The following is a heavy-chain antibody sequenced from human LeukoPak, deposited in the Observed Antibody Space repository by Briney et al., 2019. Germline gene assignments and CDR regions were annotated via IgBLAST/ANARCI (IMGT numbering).Heavy chain of an antibody. CDR3: AREYYYDSSGYYYRLSRYYFDY. CDR2: INHSGST. J-gene: IGHJ4*02. Sequence: TSETLSLTCAVYGGSFSGYYWSWIRQPPGKGLEWIGEINHSGSTNYNPSLKSRVTISVDTSKNQFSLKLSSVTAADTAVYYCAREYYYDSSGYYYRLSRYYFDYWGQGTLVTVSS. CDR1: GGSFSGYY. V-gene: IGHV4-34*01. D-gene: IGHD3-22*01.